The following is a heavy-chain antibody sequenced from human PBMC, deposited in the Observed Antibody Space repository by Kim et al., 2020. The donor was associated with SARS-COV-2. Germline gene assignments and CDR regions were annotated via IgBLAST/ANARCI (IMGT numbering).Heavy chain of an antibody. V-gene: IGHV4-34*01. CDR3: ARGGVGATGRAFDI. J-gene: IGHJ3*02. D-gene: IGHD1-26*01. Sequence: NPSLKSRVTISVDTSKNQFSLKLSSVTAADTAVYYCARGGVGATGRAFDIWGQGTMVTVSS.